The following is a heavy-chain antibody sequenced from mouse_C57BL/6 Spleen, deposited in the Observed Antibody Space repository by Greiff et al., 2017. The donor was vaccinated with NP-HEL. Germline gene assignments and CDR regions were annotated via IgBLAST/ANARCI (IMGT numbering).Heavy chain of an antibody. CDR2: IYPSDSET. CDR3: ARGGTATLYFDY. Sequence: QVQLQQPGAELVRPGSSVKLSCKASGYTFTSYWMDWVKQRPGQGLEWIGNIYPSDSETHYNQKFKDKATLTVDKSSSTASMQLSSLTSEDSAVYYCARGGTATLYFDYWGQGTTLTVSS. J-gene: IGHJ2*01. D-gene: IGHD4-1*01. CDR1: GYTFTSYW. V-gene: IGHV1-61*01.